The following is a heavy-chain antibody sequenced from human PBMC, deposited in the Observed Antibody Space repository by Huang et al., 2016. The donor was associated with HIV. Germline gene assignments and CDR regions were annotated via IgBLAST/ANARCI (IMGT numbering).Heavy chain of an antibody. J-gene: IGHJ4*02. CDR3: ARLPGSITMIRGVITDPY. D-gene: IGHD3-10*01. Sequence: QLQLQESGPGLVKPSETLSLTCTVSGGSIRSDNYYWGWIRPPPGKGREWIGSIYYSGSTYYNPSLKSRVTITVDTSKNQFSLKMRSVTAADTAVYYCARLPGSITMIRGVITDPYWGQGTLVTVSS. V-gene: IGHV4-39*01. CDR1: GGSIRSDNYY. CDR2: IYYSGST.